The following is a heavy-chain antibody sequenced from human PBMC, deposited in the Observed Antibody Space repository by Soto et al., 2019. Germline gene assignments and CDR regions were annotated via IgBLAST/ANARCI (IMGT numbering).Heavy chain of an antibody. D-gene: IGHD3-22*01. CDR1: GGSISSGGYY. J-gene: IGHJ4*02. Sequence: SETLSLTCTVSGGSISSGGYYWSWIRQHPGKGLEWIGYIYYSGSTYYNPSLKSRVTISVDTSKNQFSLKLSSVTAADTAVYYCARSIGSPAHNYYDNDWGQGTLVTVPQ. CDR3: ARSIGSPAHNYYDND. V-gene: IGHV4-31*03. CDR2: IYYSGST.